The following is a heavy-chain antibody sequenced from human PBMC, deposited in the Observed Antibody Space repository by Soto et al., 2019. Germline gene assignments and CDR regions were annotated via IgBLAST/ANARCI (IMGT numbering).Heavy chain of an antibody. CDR3: AGGERLYYVYYGMDV. D-gene: IGHD3-3*01. Sequence: QVHLVQSGAEVKKPGDSVKVSCKASGYTFSTYAMHWVRQAPGQSLEWMGWINTGNGNTKYSQKFQGRVTITSDTSANTSYMELSSLRSEDTAVYYCAGGERLYYVYYGMDVWGQGTTVTVSS. CDR2: INTGNGNT. CDR1: GYTFSTYA. J-gene: IGHJ6*02. V-gene: IGHV1-3*04.